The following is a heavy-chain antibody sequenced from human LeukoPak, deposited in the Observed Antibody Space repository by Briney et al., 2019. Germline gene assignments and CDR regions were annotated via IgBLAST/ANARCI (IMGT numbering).Heavy chain of an antibody. J-gene: IGHJ4*02. CDR2: INGDGSST. D-gene: IGHD3-10*01. CDR3: ARDMYSMSSARGAY. Sequence: GGSLRLSCAVSGITLSNYGMSWVRQAPGKGLVWVARINGDGSSTTYVESVRGRFTISRDNAKKTLYLQMNSLRAEDAAVYYCARDMYSMSSARGAYWGQGTLVTVSS. V-gene: IGHV3-74*01. CDR1: GITLSNYG.